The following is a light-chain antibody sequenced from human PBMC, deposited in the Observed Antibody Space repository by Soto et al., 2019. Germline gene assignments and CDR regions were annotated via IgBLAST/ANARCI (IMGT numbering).Light chain of an antibody. J-gene: IGKJ2*03. CDR3: QQYNSYPG. CDR2: DAS. Sequence: DIQMTQSPSTLSASVGDRVTITCRASQSISSWLAWYQQKPGKAPKLLIYDASSLESGVPSRFSGSGSGTEFTLTISRLQPDDFATYYCQQYNSYPGFGQGTKLEIK. CDR1: QSISSW. V-gene: IGKV1-5*01.